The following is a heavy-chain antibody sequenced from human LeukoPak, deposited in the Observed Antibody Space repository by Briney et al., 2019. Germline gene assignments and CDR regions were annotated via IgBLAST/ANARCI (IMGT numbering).Heavy chain of an antibody. CDR3: ARDLSGYGDYVGDY. J-gene: IGHJ4*02. Sequence: ASVKVSCKASGYTFTGYYMHWVRQAPGQGLEWMGWINPNSGGTNYAQKFQGRVTMTRDTSISTVYMELSRLRSDDTAVYYCARDLSGYGDYVGDYWGQGTLVTVSS. D-gene: IGHD4-17*01. CDR1: GYTFTGYY. CDR2: INPNSGGT. V-gene: IGHV1-2*02.